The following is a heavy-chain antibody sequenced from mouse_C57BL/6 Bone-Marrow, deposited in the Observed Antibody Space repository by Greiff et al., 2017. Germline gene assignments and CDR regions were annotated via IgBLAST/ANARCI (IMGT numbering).Heavy chain of an antibody. Sequence: VQLHQSGAELVRPGASVTLSCKASGYTFTDYEMHWVKQTPVHGLEWIGAIDPETGGTAYNQKFKGKAILTADKSSSTAYMELRSLTSEDSAVYYCTRAYDYDVGFAYWGQGTLVTVSA. CDR3: TRAYDYDVGFAY. D-gene: IGHD2-4*01. CDR2: IDPETGGT. J-gene: IGHJ3*01. CDR1: GYTFTDYE. V-gene: IGHV1-15*01.